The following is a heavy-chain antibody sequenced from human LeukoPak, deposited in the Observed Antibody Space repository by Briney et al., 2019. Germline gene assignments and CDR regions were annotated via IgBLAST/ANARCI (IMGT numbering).Heavy chain of an antibody. D-gene: IGHD3-16*01. CDR1: GFTVSSNY. V-gene: IGHV3-66*02. CDR2: IYSGGST. J-gene: IGHJ4*02. Sequence: GGSLRLSCAAPGFTVSSNYMSWVRQAPGKGLEWVSVIYSGGSTYYADSVKGRFTISRDNSKNTLYLQMNSLRAEDTAVYYCARDSGQGGLQSFDYWGQGTLVTVSS. CDR3: ARDSGQGGLQSFDY.